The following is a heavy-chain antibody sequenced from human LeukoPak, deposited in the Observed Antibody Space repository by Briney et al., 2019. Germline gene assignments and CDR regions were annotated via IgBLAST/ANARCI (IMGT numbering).Heavy chain of an antibody. CDR1: GFTFSSYA. Sequence: GGSLRLSCAASGFTFSSYAMHWVRQAPGKGLEWVAVISYDGSNKYYADSVKVRFTISTDNSKNTLYLQMNSLRAEDTAVYYCARGGVVVVPAAIFDYWGQGTLVTVSS. J-gene: IGHJ4*02. CDR2: ISYDGSNK. CDR3: ARGGVVVVPAAIFDY. V-gene: IGHV3-30*01. D-gene: IGHD2-2*02.